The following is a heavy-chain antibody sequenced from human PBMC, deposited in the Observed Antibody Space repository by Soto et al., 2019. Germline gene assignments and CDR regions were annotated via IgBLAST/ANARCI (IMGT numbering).Heavy chain of an antibody. J-gene: IGHJ4*02. V-gene: IGHV3-7*03. CDR1: GFTFSSYW. D-gene: IGHD3-16*02. Sequence: GGSLRLSCEAAGFTFSSYWMTWVRQAPEKGLEWVANIKYDGSEKFYVDSVKGRFTISRDNAKNSLHLQLNSLRAEDTAVYYCAGLPCYPHRCYSFEYWGPGTLVTVSS. CDR3: AGLPCYPHRCYSFEY. CDR2: IKYDGSEK.